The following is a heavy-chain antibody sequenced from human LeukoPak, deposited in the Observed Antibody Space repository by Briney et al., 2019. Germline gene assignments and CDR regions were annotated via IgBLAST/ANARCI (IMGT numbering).Heavy chain of an antibody. J-gene: IGHJ4*02. CDR2: ISWNSGSI. Sequence: PGGSLRLSCAASGFTFDDYAMHWVRQAPGKGLEWVSGISWNSGSIGYADSVKGRFTISRDNSKNTLYLQMNSLGAEDTAVYYCARDFFSSGYYYFVAYWGQGTLVTVSS. CDR1: GFTFDDYA. V-gene: IGHV3-9*01. CDR3: ARDFFSSGYYYFVAY. D-gene: IGHD3-22*01.